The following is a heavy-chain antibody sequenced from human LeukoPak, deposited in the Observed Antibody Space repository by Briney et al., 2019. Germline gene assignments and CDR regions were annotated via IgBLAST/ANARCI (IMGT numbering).Heavy chain of an antibody. V-gene: IGHV4-59*08. CDR1: GGSISSYY. CDR2: IYYSGST. D-gene: IGHD6-19*01. Sequence: PSETLSLTCSVSGGSISSYYWSWIRQPPGKGLEWIGYIYYSGSTKYNPSLKSRVTISVDTSKNQFSLKLSSVTAADTAVYYCAMTRLAVAGRFDYWAREPWSPSPQ. J-gene: IGHJ4*02. CDR3: AMTRLAVAGRFDY.